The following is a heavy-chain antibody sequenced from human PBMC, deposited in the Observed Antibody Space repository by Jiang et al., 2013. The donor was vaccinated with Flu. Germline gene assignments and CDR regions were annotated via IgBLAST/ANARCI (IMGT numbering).Heavy chain of an antibody. J-gene: IGHJ4*02. CDR2: ISYDGSNK. CDR3: ARGDSEYFDY. V-gene: IGHV3-30-3*01. Sequence: VVQPGRSLRLSCAASGFTFSSYAMHWVRQAPGKGLEWVAVISYDGSNKYYADSVKGRFTISRDNSKNTLYLQMNSLRAEDTAVYYCARGDSEYFDYWGQGTLVTVSS. CDR1: GFTFSSYA.